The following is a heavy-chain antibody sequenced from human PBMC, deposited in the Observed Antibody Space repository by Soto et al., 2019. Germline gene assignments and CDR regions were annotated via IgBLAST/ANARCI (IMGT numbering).Heavy chain of an antibody. D-gene: IGHD6-13*01. CDR1: GFTFSSYG. CDR2: IWYDGSNK. Sequence: QVQLVESGGGVVQPGRSLRLSCAASGFTFSSYGMHWVRQAPGKGLEWVAVIWYDGSNKYYADSVKGRFTISRDNSKNTLYLQMNSLRAEDTAVYYCARDQGSSSWLGARDLWGRGTLVTVSS. J-gene: IGHJ2*01. CDR3: ARDQGSSSWLGARDL. V-gene: IGHV3-33*01.